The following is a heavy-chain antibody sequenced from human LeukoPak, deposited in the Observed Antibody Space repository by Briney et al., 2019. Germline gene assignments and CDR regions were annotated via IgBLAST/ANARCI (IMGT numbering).Heavy chain of an antibody. D-gene: IGHD2-15*01. CDR1: GDSLSSGGYY. J-gene: IGHJ3*02. CDR3: ARSGYCSGGNCYSNNAFGI. CDR2: IYHTGGT. V-gene: IGHV4-31*03. Sequence: SETLSLTCSVSGDSLSSGGYYWSWIRQHPGKGLEYIGYIYHTGGTYYNPSLKSRVTISVDTSNNQFSLKLNSVSAADTAVYYCARSGYCSGGNCYSNNAFGIWGQGTVVTVSS.